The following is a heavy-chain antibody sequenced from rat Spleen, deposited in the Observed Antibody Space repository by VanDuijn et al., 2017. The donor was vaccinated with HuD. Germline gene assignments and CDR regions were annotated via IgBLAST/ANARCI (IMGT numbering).Heavy chain of an antibody. V-gene: IGHV5-29*01. CDR2: ITYDGSTT. Sequence: EVQLVESGGGLVQPGRSLKLSCAASGFTFSNYDMAWVRQAPTKGLEWVATITYDGSTTYYRDSVKGRFTISRDNVKSTLDLRMDSLRSEDTATYYCARSRSLRGYYFDYWGQGVMFSVSS. D-gene: IGHD3-1*01. CDR1: GFTFSNYD. CDR3: ARSRSLRGYYFDY. J-gene: IGHJ2*01.